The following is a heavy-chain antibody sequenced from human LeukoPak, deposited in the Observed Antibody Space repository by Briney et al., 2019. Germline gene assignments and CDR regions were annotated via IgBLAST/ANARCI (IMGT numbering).Heavy chain of an antibody. V-gene: IGHV3-23*01. D-gene: IGHD4/OR15-4a*01. CDR1: GFTLSSCA. CDR2: ISSSGGTT. Sequence: PGGSLRLSCAASGFTLSSCAMSWVRQTPGKGLEWVSTISSSGGTTYYADSVKGRFTISRDNSKYTLILQMNSLSADDTAVYFCSGGCVVDMCYDSWGQGTLVTVSS. J-gene: IGHJ5*01. CDR3: SGGCVVDMCYDS.